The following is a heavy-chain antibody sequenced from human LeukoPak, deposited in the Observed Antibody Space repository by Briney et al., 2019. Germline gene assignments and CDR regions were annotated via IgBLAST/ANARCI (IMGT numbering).Heavy chain of an antibody. CDR3: ARDGARITMVRGVIPHLDY. CDR1: GGSISSYY. D-gene: IGHD3-10*01. V-gene: IGHV4-4*07. CDR2: IYTSGSS. J-gene: IGHJ4*02. Sequence: PSETLSLTCTVSGGSISSYYWSWIRQPAGKGLEWIGRIYTSGSSNYNPSLKSRVTMSVDTSKNQISLKLSSVTAADTAVYYCARDGARITMVRGVIPHLDYWGQGTLVTVSS.